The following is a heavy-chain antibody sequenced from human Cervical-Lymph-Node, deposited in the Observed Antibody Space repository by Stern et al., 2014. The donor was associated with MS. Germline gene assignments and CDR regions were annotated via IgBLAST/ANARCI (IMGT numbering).Heavy chain of an antibody. CDR2: ISPSGSYT. CDR1: GFIFSDYY. Sequence: VQLEESGGGLVKPGGSLRLSCAASGFIFSDYYMSWIRQAPGKGLEWVSYISPSGSYTNNADSVQGRFTISRDNAKNSLYLQMNSLRAEDTAVYYCARSRFYADAFDIWGQGTMVTVSS. V-gene: IGHV3-11*06. D-gene: IGHD3-3*01. CDR3: ARSRFYADAFDI. J-gene: IGHJ3*02.